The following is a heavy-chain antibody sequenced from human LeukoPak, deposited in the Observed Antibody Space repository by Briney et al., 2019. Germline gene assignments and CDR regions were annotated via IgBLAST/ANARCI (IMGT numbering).Heavy chain of an antibody. D-gene: IGHD3-10*01. J-gene: IGHJ5*02. V-gene: IGHV3-15*01. CDR3: TTDPQLLWFGDNWFDP. CDR1: GITFSNAW. Sequence: GGSLRLSCTASGITFSNAWMNWVRQAPGKGLEWVGRIKSKTDGGTTDYAAPVKGRFTISRDDSKNTLHLQMNSLKTEDTAVYYCTTDPQLLWFGDNWFDPWGQGTLVTVSS. CDR2: IKSKTDGGTT.